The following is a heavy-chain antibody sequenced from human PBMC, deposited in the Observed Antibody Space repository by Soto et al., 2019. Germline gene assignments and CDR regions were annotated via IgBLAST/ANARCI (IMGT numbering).Heavy chain of an antibody. V-gene: IGHV1-2*02. CDR2: INPNSGGT. D-gene: IGHD5-12*01. CDR3: GGGGGRGYNELDP. CDR1: GYTFTAYY. J-gene: IGHJ5*02. Sequence: QVQLVQSGAEVKKPGASVKVSCKASGYTFTAYYMHWVRQAPGQGLEWMGWINPNSGGTYHAQNFQGRVTMTENPPPTTAYMELASLGPDDTAVFFCGGGGGRGYNELDPWGHGTLVIVSS.